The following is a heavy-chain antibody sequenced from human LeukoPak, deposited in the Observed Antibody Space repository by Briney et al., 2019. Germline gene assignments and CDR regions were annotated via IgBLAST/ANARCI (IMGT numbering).Heavy chain of an antibody. CDR1: GGSISSYY. V-gene: IGHV4-59*01. D-gene: IGHD4-17*01. J-gene: IGHJ6*03. Sequence: SETLSLTCTVSGGSISSYYWSCIRQPPGKGLEWIGYIYYSGSTNYNPSLKSRVTISVDTSKNQFSLKLSSVTAADTAVYYCARAPNYGDYYYYYYMDVWGKGTTVTISS. CDR2: IYYSGST. CDR3: ARAPNYGDYYYYYYMDV.